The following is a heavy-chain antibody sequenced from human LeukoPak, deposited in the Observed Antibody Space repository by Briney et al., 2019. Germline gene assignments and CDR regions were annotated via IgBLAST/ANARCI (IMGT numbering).Heavy chain of an antibody. CDR1: GYSISSGYY. CDR3: ARDLLQTNIVVVVAAGRFDP. D-gene: IGHD2-15*01. CDR2: IYHSGST. Sequence: PSETLSLTCTVSGYSISSGYYWGWIRQPPGKGLEWIGSIYHSGSTYYNPSLKSRVTISVDTSKNQFSLKLSSVTAADTAVYYCARDLLQTNIVVVVAAGRFDPWGQGTLVTVSS. V-gene: IGHV4-38-2*02. J-gene: IGHJ5*02.